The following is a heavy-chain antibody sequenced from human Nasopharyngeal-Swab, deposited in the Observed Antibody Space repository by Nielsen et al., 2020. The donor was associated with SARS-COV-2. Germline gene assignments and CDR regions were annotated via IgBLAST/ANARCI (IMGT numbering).Heavy chain of an antibody. J-gene: IGHJ4*02. CDR2: IYHSGST. CDR3: AREDASPTAFFDS. V-gene: IGHV4-4*02. D-gene: IGHD6-6*01. Sequence: WIRQPPGKGLEWIGEIYHSGSTNYNPSLKSRLTISVDTSKNQFSLRLISVTAADTAVYYCAREDASPTAFFDSWGQGMLVTVSS.